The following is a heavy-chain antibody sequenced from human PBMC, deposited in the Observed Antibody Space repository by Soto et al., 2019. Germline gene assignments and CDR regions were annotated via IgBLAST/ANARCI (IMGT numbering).Heavy chain of an antibody. CDR3: AISRGWYYFAY. CDR1: GYTFTSYG. V-gene: IGHV1-18*01. D-gene: IGHD6-19*01. Sequence: QVQLVQSGAEVKKPGASVKVSCKASGYTFTSYGISWVRQAPGQGLEWMGWISAYNGNTNYAQKLQGRVTMTTDTATSTAYRELRSLRSDDTAVYYCAISRGWYYFAYWGQGTLVTVSS. J-gene: IGHJ4*02. CDR2: ISAYNGNT.